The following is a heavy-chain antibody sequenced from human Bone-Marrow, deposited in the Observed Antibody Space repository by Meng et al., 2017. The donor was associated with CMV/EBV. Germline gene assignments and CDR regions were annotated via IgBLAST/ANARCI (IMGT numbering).Heavy chain of an antibody. V-gene: IGHV1-69*02. D-gene: IGHD1-26*01. CDR3: ARVGAGLSPPFDY. Sequence: SVKVSCKASGGTFSSYTISWVRQAPGQGLEWMGRIIPILGIANYAQKFQGRVTITADKSTSTAYMELSSLRSEDTAVYYCARVGAGLSPPFDYWGQGTLVTVYS. CDR2: IIPILGIA. J-gene: IGHJ4*02. CDR1: GGTFSSYT.